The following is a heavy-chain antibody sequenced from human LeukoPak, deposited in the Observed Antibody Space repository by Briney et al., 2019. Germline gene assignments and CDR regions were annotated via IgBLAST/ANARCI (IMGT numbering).Heavy chain of an antibody. V-gene: IGHV1-2*02. CDR1: AYTFTDYY. J-gene: IGHJ4*02. D-gene: IGHD5-24*01. CDR2: INPNSGGT. CDR3: ARAGWLQYYYFDY. Sequence: GASVKVSCKASAYTFTDYYMHWVRQAPGQGLEWMGWINPNSGGTDYAQKFQGRVTITADTSTSTAYMELSSLRSEDTAVYYCARAGWLQYYYFDYWGQGTLVTVSS.